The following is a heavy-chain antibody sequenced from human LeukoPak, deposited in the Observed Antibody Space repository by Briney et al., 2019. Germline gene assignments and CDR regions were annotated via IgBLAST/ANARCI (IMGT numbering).Heavy chain of an antibody. J-gene: IGHJ4*02. D-gene: IGHD3-9*01. V-gene: IGHV1-2*02. CDR3: AIPYDILTGYYNPPDY. Sequence: ASVKVSCKASGYTFTGYYMHWVRQAPGQGLEWMGWINPNSGGTNYAQKFQGRVTMTRDTSISTAYMELSRLRSGDTAVYYGAIPYDILTGYYNPPDYWGQGTLVTVSS. CDR2: INPNSGGT. CDR1: GYTFTGYY.